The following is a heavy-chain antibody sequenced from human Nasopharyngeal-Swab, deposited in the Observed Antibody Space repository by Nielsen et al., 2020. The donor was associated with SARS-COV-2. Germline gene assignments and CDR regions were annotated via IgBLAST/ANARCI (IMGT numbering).Heavy chain of an antibody. V-gene: IGHV1-69*13. J-gene: IGHJ3*02. Sequence: SVKVSCKASGGTFSSYAISWVRQAPGQGLEWMGGIIPIFGTANYAQKFQGRVTITADESTSTAYMELSSLRSEDTAVYYCARGGYSYGYSQWNDAFDTWGQGTMVTVSS. CDR1: GGTFSSYA. CDR2: IIPIFGTA. CDR3: ARGGYSYGYSQWNDAFDT. D-gene: IGHD5-18*01.